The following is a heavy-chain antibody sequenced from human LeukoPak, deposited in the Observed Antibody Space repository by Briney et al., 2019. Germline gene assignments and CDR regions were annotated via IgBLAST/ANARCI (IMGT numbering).Heavy chain of an antibody. CDR2: IYTSGST. J-gene: IGHJ4*02. D-gene: IGHD6-13*01. CDR3: ARGGYSSSWYSLNYFDY. V-gene: IGHV4-4*09. Sequence: SETLSLTCTVSGGSISSYYWSWIRQPPGKGLEWIGYIYTSGSTNYNPSLKSRVTISVDTSKNQFSLKLSSVTAADTAVYYCARGGYSSSWYSLNYFDYWGQGTLVTVSS. CDR1: GGSISSYY.